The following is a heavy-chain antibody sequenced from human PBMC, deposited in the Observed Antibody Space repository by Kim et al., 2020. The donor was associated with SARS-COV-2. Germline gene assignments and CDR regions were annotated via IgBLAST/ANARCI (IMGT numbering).Heavy chain of an antibody. Sequence: VKGPFTISREHAKNTLYLQMNSLRAEDTAVYYCARSYCSGGSCYYGWFDPWGQGILVTVSS. V-gene: IGHV3-74*01. D-gene: IGHD2-15*01. CDR3: ARSYCSGGSCYYGWFDP. J-gene: IGHJ5*02.